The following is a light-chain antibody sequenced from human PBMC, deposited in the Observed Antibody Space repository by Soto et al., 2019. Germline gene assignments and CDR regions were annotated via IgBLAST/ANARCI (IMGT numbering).Light chain of an antibody. CDR3: AAWDDSPNGHAV. J-gene: IGLJ7*01. CDR1: NSNIGSNT. CDR2: NNN. Sequence: QSVLTQPPSASGTPGQRVTISCSGGNSNIGSNTVIWYQHLPGTAPKLLIYNNNQRPSGVPDRFSSSKSGTSASLAISGLQSEDEADYYCAAWDDSPNGHAVFGGGTQLTVL. V-gene: IGLV1-44*01.